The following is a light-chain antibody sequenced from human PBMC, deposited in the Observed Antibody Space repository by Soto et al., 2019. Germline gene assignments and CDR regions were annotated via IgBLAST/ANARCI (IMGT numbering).Light chain of an antibody. CDR2: EVS. Sequence: QSVLTQPASVSGSPGQSITISCTGTSSDVGGYNYVSWYQQHPGKAPKLMIYEVSNRPSGVSNRFSGSKSGNTASLTISGLQAEDEADYYCSSYTSSSPYVFGTGTMVTVL. J-gene: IGLJ1*01. V-gene: IGLV2-14*01. CDR1: SSDVGGYNY. CDR3: SSYTSSSPYV.